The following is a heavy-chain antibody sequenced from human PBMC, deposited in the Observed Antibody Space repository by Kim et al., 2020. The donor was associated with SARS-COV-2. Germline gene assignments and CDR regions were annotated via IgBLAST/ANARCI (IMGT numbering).Heavy chain of an antibody. CDR2: INAGNGNT. J-gene: IGHJ5*02. V-gene: IGHV1-3*01. CDR1: GYTFTSYA. D-gene: IGHD3-16*01. CDR3: ARAPPFLRRANWFDP. Sequence: ASVKVSCKASGYTFTSYAMHWVRQAPGQRLEWMGWINAGNGNTKYSQKFQGRVTITRDTSASTAYMELSSLRSEDTAVYYCARAPPFLRRANWFDPWGQGTLVTVSS.